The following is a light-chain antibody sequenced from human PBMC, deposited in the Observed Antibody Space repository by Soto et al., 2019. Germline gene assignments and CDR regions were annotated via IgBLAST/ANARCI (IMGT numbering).Light chain of an antibody. Sequence: QSVLTQPPSASGSPGQSVTISCTGTSSDVGGYNFISWYQQHPGKAPKLIIYEVTKRPSGVPDRFSGSKSGNTASLTVSGLQAEDEADYYCSSYAGSSWVFGGGTQLPVL. CDR1: SSDVGGYNF. CDR3: SSYAGSSWV. V-gene: IGLV2-8*01. J-gene: IGLJ3*02. CDR2: EVT.